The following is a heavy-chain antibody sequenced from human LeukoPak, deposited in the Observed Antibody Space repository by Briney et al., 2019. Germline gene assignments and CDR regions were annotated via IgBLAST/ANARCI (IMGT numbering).Heavy chain of an antibody. CDR3: ARGLTIFGVVTASDY. CDR2: INHSGST. D-gene: IGHD3-3*01. V-gene: IGHV4-34*01. J-gene: IGHJ4*02. Sequence: SETLSLTCAVYGGSFSGYYWSWIRQPPGKGLEWIGEINHSGSTNYNPSLKSRVTISVDTSKSQFSLKLSSVTAADTAVYYCARGLTIFGVVTASDYWGQGTLVTVSS. CDR1: GGSFSGYY.